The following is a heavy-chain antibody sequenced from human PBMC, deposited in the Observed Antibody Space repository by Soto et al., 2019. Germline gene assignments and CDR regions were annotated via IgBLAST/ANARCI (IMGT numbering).Heavy chain of an antibody. Sequence: ASVKVSCKASGYTFTSYGIGWVRQAPGQGLEWMGWISAYNGNTNYAQKLQGRVTMTTDTSTSTAYMELRSLRSDDTAVYYCAREGIAAAGPSDDAFDIWGQGTMVTVSS. CDR2: ISAYNGNT. D-gene: IGHD6-13*01. CDR1: GYTFTSYG. CDR3: AREGIAAAGPSDDAFDI. J-gene: IGHJ3*02. V-gene: IGHV1-18*01.